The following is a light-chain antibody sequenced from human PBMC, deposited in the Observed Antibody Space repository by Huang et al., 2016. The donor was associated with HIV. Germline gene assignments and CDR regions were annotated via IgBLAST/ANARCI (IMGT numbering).Light chain of an antibody. J-gene: IGKJ2*01. CDR3: QQYYTTPYT. CDR1: QSVSYSSNNKHY. V-gene: IGKV4-1*01. CDR2: GAS. Sequence: DIVVTQSPDSLAVSLGVRATITCKTSQSVSYSSNNKHYVRWYQQKPGQTPRLIIYGASTRESWVPDRFSGSGSGIDFTLTISNLQAEDVAVYYCQQYYTTPYTFGQGTKLEI.